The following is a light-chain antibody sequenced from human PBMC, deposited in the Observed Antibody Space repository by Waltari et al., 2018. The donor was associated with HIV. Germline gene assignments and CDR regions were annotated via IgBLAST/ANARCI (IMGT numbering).Light chain of an antibody. CDR1: SSNIWTNY. CDR2: DNN. V-gene: IGLV1-51*01. CDR3: GTWDSSLSAV. J-gene: IGLJ3*02. Sequence: QSVLTQPPSVSAAPGQRVTISCSGSSSNIWTNYISWYQHLPGAAPKLLIYDNNNRPSGIPDRFSGSKSGTSATLVITGLQTGDEADYYCGTWDSSLSAVFGGGTKLTVL.